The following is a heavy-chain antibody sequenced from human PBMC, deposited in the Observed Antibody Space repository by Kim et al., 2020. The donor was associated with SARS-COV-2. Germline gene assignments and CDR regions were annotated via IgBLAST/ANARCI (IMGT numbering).Heavy chain of an antibody. V-gene: IGHV3-33*01. CDR3: ARDGSGWRPENLYGMYV. CDR1: GYTFSSYG. J-gene: IGHJ6*01. Sequence: GGSLRLSCAASGYTFSSYGMHWVRQAPGKGLEWVAVIWYDGSKKDYGDSVKGRFTISRDNSKKTVYLQMNSLSPEDTAVYYCARDGSGWRPENLYGMYV. D-gene: IGHD3-10*01. CDR2: IWYDGSKK.